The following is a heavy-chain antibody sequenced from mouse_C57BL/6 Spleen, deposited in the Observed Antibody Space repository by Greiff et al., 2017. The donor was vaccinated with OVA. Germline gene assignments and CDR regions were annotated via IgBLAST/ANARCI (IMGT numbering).Heavy chain of an antibody. CDR3: ARGALYFDY. CDR1: GFTFSSYA. Sequence: EVKVVESGGGLVKPGGSLKLSCAASGFTFSSYAMSWVRQTPEKRLEWVATISDGGSYTYYPDNVKGRFTISRDNATNNLYLQMSHLKSEDTAMYYCARGALYFDYWGQGTTLTVSS. CDR2: ISDGGSYT. J-gene: IGHJ2*01. V-gene: IGHV5-4*03.